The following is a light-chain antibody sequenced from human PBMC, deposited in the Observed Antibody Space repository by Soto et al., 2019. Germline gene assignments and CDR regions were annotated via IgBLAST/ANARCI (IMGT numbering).Light chain of an antibody. CDR2: DAS. Sequence: EIVLTQSPATLSLSPGERATLSCRASQSVSSYLAWYQQKPGQAPRLLIYDASNRATGIPARFSGSGSGTDVTLTVSSLEHEEFAVYYCLQRSNWLITVVQGTRLEIK. V-gene: IGKV3-11*01. J-gene: IGKJ5*01. CDR3: LQRSNWLIT. CDR1: QSVSSY.